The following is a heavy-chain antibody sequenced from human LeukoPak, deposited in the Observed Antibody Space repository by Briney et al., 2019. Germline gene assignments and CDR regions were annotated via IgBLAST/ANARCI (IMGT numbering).Heavy chain of an antibody. CDR2: IYYSGST. Sequence: SETLSLTCTVSGGSISSGDYYWSWIRQPPGKGLEWIGYIYYSGSTYYNPSLKSRVTISVDTSKNQFSLKLSSVTAADTAVYYCARSNYYGSVSYYNPYYYYGMDVWGQGTTVTVSS. J-gene: IGHJ6*02. CDR1: GGSISSGDYY. D-gene: IGHD3-10*01. V-gene: IGHV4-30-4*01. CDR3: ARSNYYGSVSYYNPYYYYGMDV.